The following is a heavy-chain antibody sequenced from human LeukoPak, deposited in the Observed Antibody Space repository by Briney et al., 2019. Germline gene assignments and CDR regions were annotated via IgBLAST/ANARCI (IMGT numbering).Heavy chain of an antibody. D-gene: IGHD2-15*01. CDR3: AKGARYCSGGSCLDEYYFDY. V-gene: IGHV3-23*01. J-gene: IGHJ4*02. CDR2: ISGSGGST. CDR1: GFTFSNYA. Sequence: GGSLRLSCAASGFTFSNYAMSWVRQAPGKGLEWVSGISGSGGSTYYADSVKGRFTISRDNSKNTLYLQMNSLRAEDTAVYFCAKGARYCSGGSCLDEYYFDYWGQGTLVTVSS.